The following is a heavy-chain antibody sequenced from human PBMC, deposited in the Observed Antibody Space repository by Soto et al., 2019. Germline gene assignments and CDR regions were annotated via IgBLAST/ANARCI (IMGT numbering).Heavy chain of an antibody. J-gene: IGHJ4*02. CDR2: ISAFNGDT. CDR3: AREAGWQRMVPYD. V-gene: IGHV1-18*04. CDR1: GYTFTSDG. Sequence: QGQLVQSGTEVKKPGASVNVSCKAVGYTFTSDGFSWVRQVPGQGLEWLGWISAFNGDTQYAQTMKGRLTVTTDTSTTTVHMELRSLTPADTAVYYCAREAGWQRMVPYDWGQGTLVTVS. D-gene: IGHD6-25*01.